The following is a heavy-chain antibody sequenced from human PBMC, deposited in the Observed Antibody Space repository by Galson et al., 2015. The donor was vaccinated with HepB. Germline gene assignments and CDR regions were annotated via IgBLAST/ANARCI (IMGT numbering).Heavy chain of an antibody. J-gene: IGHJ5*02. CDR2: IYTSGST. V-gene: IGHV4-61*02. Sequence: TLSLTCTVSGGSISSGSYYWSWIRQPAGKGLEWIGRIYTSGSTNYNPSLKSRVTMSVDTSKNQFSLKLSSVTAADTAVYYCARARGYCSSTSCYPAYLYWFDPWGQGTLVTVSS. CDR1: GGSISSGSYY. CDR3: ARARGYCSSTSCYPAYLYWFDP. D-gene: IGHD2-2*01.